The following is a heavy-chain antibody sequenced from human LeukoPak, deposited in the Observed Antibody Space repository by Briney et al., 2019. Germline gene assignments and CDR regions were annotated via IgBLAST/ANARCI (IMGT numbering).Heavy chain of an antibody. CDR2: MNPNSGNT. J-gene: IGHJ6*03. Sequence: ASVKVSCKASGYTFTSYDINWVRQATGQGLEWMGWMNPNSGNTGYAQKVQGRVTMTRNTSISTAYMELSSLRSEDTAVYYCARAGKDILTGYYPYYYYYMDVWGKGTTVTISS. V-gene: IGHV1-8*01. D-gene: IGHD3-9*01. CDR1: GYTFTSYD. CDR3: ARAGKDILTGYYPYYYYYMDV.